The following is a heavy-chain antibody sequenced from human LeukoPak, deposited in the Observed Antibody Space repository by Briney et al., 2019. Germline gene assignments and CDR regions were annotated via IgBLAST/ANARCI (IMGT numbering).Heavy chain of an antibody. Sequence: PSETLSLTCTVSGGSISSYYRSWIRQPAGKGLEWIGRIYTSGSTNYNPSLKSRVTMSVDTSKNQFSLKLSSVTAADTAVYYCARYHNWNDVLFFDYWGQGTLVTVSS. CDR1: GGSISSYY. V-gene: IGHV4-4*07. D-gene: IGHD1-20*01. CDR3: ARYHNWNDVLFFDY. CDR2: IYTSGST. J-gene: IGHJ4*02.